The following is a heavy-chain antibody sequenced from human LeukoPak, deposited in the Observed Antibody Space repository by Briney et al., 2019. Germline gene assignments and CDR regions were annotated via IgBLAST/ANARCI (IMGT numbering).Heavy chain of an antibody. V-gene: IGHV3-66*01. J-gene: IGHJ4*02. CDR3: AREFLGYYFDY. Sequence: PGGSLRLSCAASGFTASSNYMSWVRQAPGKGLEWASVIYSGGSTYYADSVKGRFTISRDNSKNTLYLQMNSLRAEDTAVYYCAREFLGYYFDYWGQGTLVTVSS. CDR1: GFTASSNY. D-gene: IGHD2-21*01. CDR2: IYSGGST.